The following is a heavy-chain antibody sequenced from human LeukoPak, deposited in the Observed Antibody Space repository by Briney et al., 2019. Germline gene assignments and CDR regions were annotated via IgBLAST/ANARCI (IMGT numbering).Heavy chain of an antibody. CDR1: GGSISSYY. Sequence: SSETLSLTCTASGGSISSYYWSWIRQPPGKGLEWIGYIYYSGSTNYNPSLKSRVTISVDTSKNQFSLKLSSVTAADTAVYYCARDDRSTITYYDILTGYYDYYYYYMDVWGKGTTVTVSS. CDR2: IYYSGST. V-gene: IGHV4-59*01. J-gene: IGHJ6*03. D-gene: IGHD3-9*01. CDR3: ARDDRSTITYYDILTGYYDYYYYYMDV.